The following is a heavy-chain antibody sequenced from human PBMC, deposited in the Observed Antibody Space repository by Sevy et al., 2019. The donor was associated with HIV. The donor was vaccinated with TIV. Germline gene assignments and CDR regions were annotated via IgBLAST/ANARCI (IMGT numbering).Heavy chain of an antibody. Sequence: GGSLRLSCAASGFTFSSYGMHWVRQALGKGLEWVALIWFDGSNTYYADSVKGRFTISRDIAKNTLHLQMNSLRGEDTAVYYCARDLEFYDNGDYGPAFMPDYWGQGTLVTVSS. CDR1: GFTFSSYG. D-gene: IGHD4-17*01. J-gene: IGHJ4*02. V-gene: IGHV3-33*01. CDR2: IWFDGSNT. CDR3: ARDLEFYDNGDYGPAFMPDY.